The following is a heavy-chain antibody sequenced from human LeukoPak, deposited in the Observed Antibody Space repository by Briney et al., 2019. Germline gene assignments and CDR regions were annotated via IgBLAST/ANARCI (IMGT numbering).Heavy chain of an antibody. Sequence: GASVKVSCKASRYTFTSYGISWVRQAPGQGLEWMGWISAYNGNTNYAQKLQGRVTMTTDTSTSTAYMELRSLRSDDTAVYYCARAPYYGDSYAYYFDYWGQGTLVTVSS. CDR1: RYTFTSYG. J-gene: IGHJ4*02. V-gene: IGHV1-18*01. CDR3: ARAPYYGDSYAYYFDY. D-gene: IGHD4-17*01. CDR2: ISAYNGNT.